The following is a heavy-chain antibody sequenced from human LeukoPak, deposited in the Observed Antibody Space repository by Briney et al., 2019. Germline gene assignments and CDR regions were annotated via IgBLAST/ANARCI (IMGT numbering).Heavy chain of an antibody. J-gene: IGHJ5*02. CDR3: ARVLSGSWDWFDP. V-gene: IGHV3-74*01. CDR1: GFTFSRYW. CDR2: INPDGSTT. D-gene: IGHD3-22*01. Sequence: GESLRLSCAASGFTFSRYWILWVRHAPGKGLEWVSRINPDGSTTTYADSVKGRFTISRDNAKNTVYLQMNSLRAEGTAVYYCARVLSGSWDWFDPWGQGTLVTVSS.